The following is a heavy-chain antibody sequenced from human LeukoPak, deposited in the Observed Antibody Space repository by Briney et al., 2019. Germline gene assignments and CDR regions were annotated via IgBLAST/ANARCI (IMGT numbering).Heavy chain of an antibody. D-gene: IGHD6-6*01. V-gene: IGHV4-39*01. CDR1: GGSISSSSYY. J-gene: IGHJ4*02. CDR3: ALSSSFDY. Sequence: SETLSLTCTVSGGSISSSSYYWGWIRQPPGKGLEWTGSIYYSGSTYYNPSLKSRVTISFDTSNNQLSLQPSSVTAADTAVYYFALSSSFDYWGQGTLVTVSS. CDR2: IYYSGST.